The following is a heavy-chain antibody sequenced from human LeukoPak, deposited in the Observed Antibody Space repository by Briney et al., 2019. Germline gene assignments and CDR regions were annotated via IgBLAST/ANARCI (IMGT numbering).Heavy chain of an antibody. CDR1: EYSFTNYW. CDR3: ARHQGVSNYGLDY. J-gene: IGHJ4*02. CDR2: IYPGDSGT. V-gene: IGHV5-51*01. Sequence: GESLKISGKGSEYSFTNYWIAWVRQMPGKGLEWMGIIYPGDSGTRYSPSFQGQVTISADKSITTAYLQWSSLKASDTAMYYCARHQGVSNYGLDYWGQGTLVTVSS. D-gene: IGHD1-26*01.